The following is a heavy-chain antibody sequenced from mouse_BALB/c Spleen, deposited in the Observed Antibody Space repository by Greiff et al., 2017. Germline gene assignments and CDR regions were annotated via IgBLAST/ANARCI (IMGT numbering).Heavy chain of an antibody. CDR1: GYSFTGYF. V-gene: IGHV1-37*01. CDR2: INPYNGDT. CDR3: GRDGKGNWFAY. Sequence: EVQLQQSGPELVKPGASVKISCKASGYSFTGYFMNWVKQGHGKSLEWIARINPYNGDTFYNQKFKGKATLTVDKSSSTAHMELLSLTSEDSAVYYCGRDGKGNWFAYWGQGTLVTVSA. J-gene: IGHJ3*01. D-gene: IGHD2-1*01.